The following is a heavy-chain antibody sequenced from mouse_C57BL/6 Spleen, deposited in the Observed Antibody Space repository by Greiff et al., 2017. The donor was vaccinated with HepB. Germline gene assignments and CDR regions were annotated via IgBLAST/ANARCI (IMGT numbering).Heavy chain of an antibody. CDR1: GFTFSSYG. CDR3: AKLDSSGYVAWFAY. Sequence: EVQGVESGGDLVKPGGSLKLSCAASGFTFSSYGMSWVRQTPDKRLEWVATISSGGSYTYYPDSVKGRFTISRDNAKNTLYLQMSSLKSEDTAMYYCAKLDSSGYVAWFAYWGQGTLVTVSA. J-gene: IGHJ3*01. CDR2: ISSGGSYT. V-gene: IGHV5-6*01. D-gene: IGHD3-2*02.